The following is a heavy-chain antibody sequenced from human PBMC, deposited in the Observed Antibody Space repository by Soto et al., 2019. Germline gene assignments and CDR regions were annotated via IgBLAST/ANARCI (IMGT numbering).Heavy chain of an antibody. CDR2: MNPSTGNT. D-gene: IGHD1-20*01. V-gene: IGHV1-8*01. CDR1: GYTFTSYD. Sequence: QVQLVQSGAEVKKPGASVKVSCKASGYTFTSYDINWVRQATGQGLEWMGWMNPSTGNTGYALKFQGRVTMTGNTSIRTAYMELSSLRSEDTAVYYCARGRAITGTMPSWGQGTLVTVSS. J-gene: IGHJ5*02. CDR3: ARGRAITGTMPS.